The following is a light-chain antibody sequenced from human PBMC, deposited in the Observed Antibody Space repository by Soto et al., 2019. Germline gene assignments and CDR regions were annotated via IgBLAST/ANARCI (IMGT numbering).Light chain of an antibody. CDR2: YDD. CDR1: NVGSKS. Sequence: SYELTQPPSVSVAPGKTAKISCGGNNVGSKSVHWYQRKPGQAPMLVIYYDDDRPSGIPERFSGSNFESTATLTISSVEAGDEADYFCQVWDTGSVVFGGGTKLTVL. V-gene: IGLV3-21*04. CDR3: QVWDTGSVV. J-gene: IGLJ2*01.